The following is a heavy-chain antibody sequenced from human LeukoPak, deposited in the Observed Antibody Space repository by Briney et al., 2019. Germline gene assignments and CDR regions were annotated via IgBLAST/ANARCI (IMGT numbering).Heavy chain of an antibody. Sequence: GGSLRLSCAASGFTFSSYAMHWVRQAPGKGLEWVAVISYDGSNKYYADSVKGRFTISRDNSKNTLYLQMNSLRAEDTAVYYCASNASPTTAMGYYYYYYMDVWGKGTTVTVSS. D-gene: IGHD5-18*01. CDR3: ASNASPTTAMGYYYYYYMDV. CDR1: GFTFSSYA. V-gene: IGHV3-30*04. CDR2: ISYDGSNK. J-gene: IGHJ6*03.